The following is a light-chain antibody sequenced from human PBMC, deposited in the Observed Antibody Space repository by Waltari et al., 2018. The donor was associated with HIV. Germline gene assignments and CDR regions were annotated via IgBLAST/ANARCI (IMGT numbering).Light chain of an antibody. CDR1: QSVTSL. J-gene: IGKJ4*01. CDR3: QQSSSWPLT. CDR2: DAS. V-gene: IGKV3-11*01. Sequence: EIVLTQSPATLSLSPGARATLSCSASQSVTSLLAWYQQKPGQVPRLLIYDASYRATGIPARFSGSGSGTDFTLSISSLEPDDCAVYYCQQSSSWPLTFGGWTKVEIK.